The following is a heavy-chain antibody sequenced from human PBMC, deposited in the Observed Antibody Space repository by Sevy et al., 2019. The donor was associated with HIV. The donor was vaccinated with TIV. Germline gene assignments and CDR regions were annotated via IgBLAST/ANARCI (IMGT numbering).Heavy chain of an antibody. CDR3: ARGPKPLRSDYGDYRGVGYYFDS. D-gene: IGHD4-17*01. V-gene: IGHV4-39*07. CDR2: IDHSGRS. CDR1: GGSISSGDYY. J-gene: IGHJ4*02. Sequence: SETLSLTCTVSGGSISSGDYYWSWIRLSPGKGLESIGEIDHSGRSDSNPSLKSRVTMSVDTSKNQFSLKLTSVTAADTAVYYCARGPKPLRSDYGDYRGVGYYFDSWGQGTLVTVSS.